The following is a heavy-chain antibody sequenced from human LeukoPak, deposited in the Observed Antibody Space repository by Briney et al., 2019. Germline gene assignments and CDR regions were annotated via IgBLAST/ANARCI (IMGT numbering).Heavy chain of an antibody. D-gene: IGHD2-2*01. CDR1: GYTFTSYD. CDR3: ATGEGRNGLIVVVPAAPLNY. V-gene: IGHV1-2*02. Sequence: GASVKVSCKASGYTFTSYDINWVRQATGQGLEWMGWINPNSGGTNYAQKFQGRVTMTRDTSISTAYMELSRLRSDDTAVYYCATGEGRNGLIVVVPAAPLNYWGQGTLVTVSS. CDR2: INPNSGGT. J-gene: IGHJ4*02.